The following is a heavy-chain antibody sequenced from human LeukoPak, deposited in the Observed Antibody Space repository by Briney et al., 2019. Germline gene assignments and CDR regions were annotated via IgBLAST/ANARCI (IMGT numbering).Heavy chain of an antibody. Sequence: GGSLRLSCAVSTFAFSSYAMTRVRQAPGKGLEWVSSITATGGVSYADSVKGRFTISRDNSKSTLYLQMNSLRAEDTAVYYCTKDPNGDYVGAFDFWGQGTMVTVSS. CDR3: TKDPNGDYVGAFDF. J-gene: IGHJ3*01. CDR2: ITATGGVS. V-gene: IGHV3-23*01. D-gene: IGHD4-17*01. CDR1: TFAFSSYA.